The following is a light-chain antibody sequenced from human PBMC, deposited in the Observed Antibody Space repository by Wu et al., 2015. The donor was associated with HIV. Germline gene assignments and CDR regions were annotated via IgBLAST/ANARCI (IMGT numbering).Light chain of an antibody. J-gene: IGKJ4*01. CDR1: QSVSSNY. CDR2: GAS. V-gene: IGKV3-20*01. Sequence: EIVLTQSPGTLSLSPGGRATLSCRASQSVSSNYLAWYQQKSGQAPRLLIFGASSTATGIPDRFTGSGSGTDFTLTISRLEPEDFALYYCQKYATSALAFGGGTKVEIK. CDR3: QKYATSALA.